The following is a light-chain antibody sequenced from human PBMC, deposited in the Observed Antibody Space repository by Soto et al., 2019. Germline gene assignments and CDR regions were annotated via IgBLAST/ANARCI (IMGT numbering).Light chain of an antibody. V-gene: IGLV2-14*01. CDR2: EVT. Sequence: QSASVSGSPGQSITISCTGTSSDIGTYDYVSWYQHHPGKAPKLMIYEVTNRPSGVSDRFSGSKSGKTASLTISGLQAEDEADYYCSSYTTTTTPVVFGGGTKLTVL. CDR3: SSYTTTTTPVV. J-gene: IGLJ2*01. CDR1: SSDIGTYDY.